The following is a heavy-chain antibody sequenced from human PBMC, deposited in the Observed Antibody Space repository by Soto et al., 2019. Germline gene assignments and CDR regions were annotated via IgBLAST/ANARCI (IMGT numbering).Heavy chain of an antibody. Sequence: QEQLVQSGAEVKKPGSSVKVSCKASGGIFSSYAISWVRQAPGQGLEWMCGIIPIFGTANYAQKFQGRVTITADESTNTAYMDLSRLKSEDTAIYYCARGGSGYVWVNEFWGQGTLVTVSS. CDR1: GGIFSSYA. J-gene: IGHJ4*02. CDR3: ARGGSGYVWVNEF. CDR2: IIPIFGTA. D-gene: IGHD3-22*01. V-gene: IGHV1-69*01.